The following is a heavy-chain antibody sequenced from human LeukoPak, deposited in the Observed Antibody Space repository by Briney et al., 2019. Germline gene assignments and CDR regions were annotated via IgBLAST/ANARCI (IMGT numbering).Heavy chain of an antibody. D-gene: IGHD1-7*01. J-gene: IGHJ4*02. V-gene: IGHV3-23*01. CDR2: ISGTGATT. CDR1: GFTFSSYP. Sequence: AAGSLRLSHADSGFTFSSYPMNWLRQAPGKRPNCISAISGTGATTYYAYSLNGRFTISRDNSKNTLYLQMNSLRTKDTAVYYCAKDERNWNYNLASQTYDWGQGTLVTVSS. CDR3: AKDERNWNYNLASQTYD.